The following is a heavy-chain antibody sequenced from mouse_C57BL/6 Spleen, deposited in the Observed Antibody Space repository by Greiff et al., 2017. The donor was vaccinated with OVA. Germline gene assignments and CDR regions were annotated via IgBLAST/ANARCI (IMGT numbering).Heavy chain of an antibody. CDR1: GFTFTDYY. CDR2: IRNKANGYTT. D-gene: IGHD1-1*01. J-gene: IGHJ1*03. Sequence: EVKVVESGGGLVQPGGSLSLSCAASGFTFTDYYMSWVRQPPGKALEWLGFIRNKANGYTTEYSASVKGRFTISSDNSQSILYLQMNALRAEDSATYYCAILGSSWYFDVWGTGTTVTVSS. CDR3: AILGSSWYFDV. V-gene: IGHV7-3*01.